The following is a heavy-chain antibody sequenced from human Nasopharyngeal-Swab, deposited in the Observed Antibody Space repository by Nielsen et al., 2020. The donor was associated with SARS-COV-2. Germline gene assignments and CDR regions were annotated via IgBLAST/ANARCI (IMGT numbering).Heavy chain of an antibody. CDR1: GFTFSSFA. J-gene: IGHJ6*03. V-gene: IGHV3-23*01. Sequence: GGSLRLSCAASGFTFSSFAMSWVRQAPGKGLEWVSIISGSGDTTYYADSVKDRFTISRDNSKNTLYLQMNSLRAEDTAVYYCAKSEGYYYMDVWGKGTTVTVSS. CDR3: AKSEGYYYMDV. CDR2: ISGSGDTT.